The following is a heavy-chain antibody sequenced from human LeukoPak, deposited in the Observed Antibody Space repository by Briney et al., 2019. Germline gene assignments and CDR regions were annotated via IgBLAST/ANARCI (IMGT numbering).Heavy chain of an antibody. CDR3: AGLRRAYYYYMDV. CDR2: ISGSGNYI. J-gene: IGHJ6*03. V-gene: IGHV3-21*06. Sequence: GSLRLSCAASGFTFSTYTMTWVRQAPGKGLEWVSSISGSGNYIYYADSLKGRFTISRDNANNLLFLQMSSLRAEDTAVYFCAGLRRAYYYYMDVWGKGTTVTVSS. CDR1: GFTFSTYT.